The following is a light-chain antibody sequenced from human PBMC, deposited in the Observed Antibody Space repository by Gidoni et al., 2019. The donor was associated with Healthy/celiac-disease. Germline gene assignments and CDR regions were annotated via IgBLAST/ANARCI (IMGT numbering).Light chain of an antibody. Sequence: DIQLTQSPSSLSASVGDRVTITCQASQEISNYLNWYQQKPVKAPKLLIYDASNLETGVPSRFSGSGSGTDFTCTISILQPEDIATYYCQQYDKLRLTFGGGTKVEIK. J-gene: IGKJ4*01. CDR3: QQYDKLRLT. CDR2: DAS. V-gene: IGKV1-33*01. CDR1: QEISNY.